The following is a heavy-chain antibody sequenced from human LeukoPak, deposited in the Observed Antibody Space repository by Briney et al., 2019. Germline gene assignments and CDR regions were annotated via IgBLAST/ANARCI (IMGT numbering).Heavy chain of an antibody. V-gene: IGHV3-23*01. CDR1: GFTFRSYA. D-gene: IGHD3-9*01. Sequence: PGGSLRLSCAASGFTFRSYAMSWVRQAPGKGLEWVAAISASGATTKYADSVKGRFAISRDNSKNVLYLQMNSLRAEDTAVYYCTKDWYDILTGTFDYWGQGTLVTVSA. J-gene: IGHJ4*02. CDR2: ISASGATT. CDR3: TKDWYDILTGTFDY.